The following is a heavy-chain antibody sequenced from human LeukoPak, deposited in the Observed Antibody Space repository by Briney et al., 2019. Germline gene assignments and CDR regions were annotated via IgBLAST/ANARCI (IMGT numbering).Heavy chain of an antibody. J-gene: IGHJ4*02. CDR3: ASNYDSSGFSHFDY. D-gene: IGHD3-22*01. Sequence: GGSLRLSCAASGFTFSSYWMSWVRQAPGKGLEWVANIKQDGSEKYYVDSVKGRFTISRDNAKDSLYLQMNSLRAEDTAVYYCASNYDSSGFSHFDYWGQGTLVTVSS. CDR1: GFTFSSYW. V-gene: IGHV3-7*03. CDR2: IKQDGSEK.